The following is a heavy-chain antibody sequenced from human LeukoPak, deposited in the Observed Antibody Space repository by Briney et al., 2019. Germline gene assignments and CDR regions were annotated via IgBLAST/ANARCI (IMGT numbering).Heavy chain of an antibody. V-gene: IGHV4-39*01. CDR1: GGSISSSNYY. D-gene: IGHD3-9*01. CDR2: IYYSGST. Sequence: KPSETLSLTCTVSGGSISSSNYYWVWIRQPPGKGLEWVGSIYYSGSTYYNPSLKSRVTISVDTSKNQFSLKLSSVTVADTAVYYCALRYFDRDYWGQGTLVTVSS. CDR3: ALRYFDRDY. J-gene: IGHJ4*02.